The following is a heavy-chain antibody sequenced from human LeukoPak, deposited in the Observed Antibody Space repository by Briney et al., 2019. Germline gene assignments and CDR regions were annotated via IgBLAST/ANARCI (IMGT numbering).Heavy chain of an antibody. D-gene: IGHD3-22*01. V-gene: IGHV4-34*01. CDR3: ARAGSGYPI. J-gene: IGHJ3*02. Sequence: SETLSLTCAVYGGSFSGYYWSWIRQPPGKGLEWIGSIYYSGSTYYNPSLKSRVTISVDTSKNQFSLKLSSVTAADTAVYYCARAGSGYPIWGQGTMVTVSS. CDR1: GGSFSGYY. CDR2: IYYSGST.